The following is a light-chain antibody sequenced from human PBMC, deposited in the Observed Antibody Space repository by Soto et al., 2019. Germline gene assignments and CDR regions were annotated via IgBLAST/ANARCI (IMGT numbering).Light chain of an antibody. CDR1: QSVGTW. V-gene: IGKV1-5*01. CDR3: QHYNRNTWS. CDR2: GAS. J-gene: IGKJ5*01. Sequence: TLSSYVGGRATSTCLAIQSVGTWVAWYQQKPGKAPKLMIYGASNLESGVPSRFSGSGSGTEFTLTITTLQPDDCATYFCQHYNRNTWSFGHVT.